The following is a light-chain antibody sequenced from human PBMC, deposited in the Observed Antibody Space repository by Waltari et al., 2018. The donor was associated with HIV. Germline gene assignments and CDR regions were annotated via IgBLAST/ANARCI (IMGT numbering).Light chain of an antibody. Sequence: QSALTQPASVSGSPGQSITISCSGTSSDVGAYNYVSWYRHHPGKAPELMIYEVFNRPSGVSNRFSGSKSDNTASLTISGLQADDKADYYCSSYTSRNTVVFGGGTKVTVL. CDR2: EVF. V-gene: IGLV2-14*01. CDR3: SSYTSRNTVV. CDR1: SSDVGAYNY. J-gene: IGLJ2*01.